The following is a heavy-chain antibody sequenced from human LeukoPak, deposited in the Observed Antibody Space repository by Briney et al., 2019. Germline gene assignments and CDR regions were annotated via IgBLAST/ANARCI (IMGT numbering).Heavy chain of an antibody. CDR1: GFTFSNDW. J-gene: IGHJ6*02. CDR2: ISATSTFI. CDR3: ATIPTGGLVRAGVIDV. Sequence: GGSLRLSCAASGFTFSNDWMSWVRQAPGKGLEWVSSISATSTFIEDADSVKGRFTISRDNAKNSVYLQMDSLKDEDTAVYYCATIPTGGLVRAGVIDVWGQGTTVTVSS. D-gene: IGHD2-21*01. V-gene: IGHV3-21*01.